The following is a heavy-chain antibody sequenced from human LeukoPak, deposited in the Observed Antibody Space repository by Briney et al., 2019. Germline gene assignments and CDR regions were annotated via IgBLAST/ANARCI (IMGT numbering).Heavy chain of an antibody. V-gene: IGHV3-23*01. CDR2: TDVAGNT. CDR1: GFTFRSYA. CDR3: AKSEKTMTTFPDY. D-gene: IGHD4-17*01. J-gene: IGHJ4*02. Sequence: GGSLRLSCAASGFTFRSYAMSWVRQAPGKGLERVSGTDVAGNTYYADSVKGRFTISRDNSKTTLYLEMDSLRAEDTAVYFCAKSEKTMTTFPDYWGQGTLVTVSS.